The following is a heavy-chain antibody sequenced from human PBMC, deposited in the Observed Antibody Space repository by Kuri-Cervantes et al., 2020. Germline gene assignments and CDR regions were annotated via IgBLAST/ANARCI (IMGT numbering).Heavy chain of an antibody. V-gene: IGHV1-3*01. CDR2: INAGNGNT. CDR3: AREGFGFLSFNYYYYMDV. J-gene: IGHJ6*03. CDR1: GYTFTSYG. D-gene: IGHD3-16*01. Sequence: ASVKVSCKASGYTFTSYGISWVRQAPGQGLEWMGWINAGNGNTKYSQKFQGRVTITRDTSASTAYMELSSLRSEDTAVYYCAREGFGFLSFNYYYYMDVWGKGTTVTVSS.